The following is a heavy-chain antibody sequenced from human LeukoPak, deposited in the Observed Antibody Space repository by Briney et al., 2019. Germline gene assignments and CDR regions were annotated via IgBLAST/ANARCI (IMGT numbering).Heavy chain of an antibody. CDR1: GFTFSSYA. CDR2: ISGSGGST. Sequence: GGSLSLLCAASGFTFSSYAMIWVRQAPGKGLEWVSAISGSGGSTYYADSVKGGFTISRDNSKNTLYLQMNSLRAEDTAVYYCPKDRYDYVWESYRRLYYFVYWGQGTLVTVSS. D-gene: IGHD3-16*02. J-gene: IGHJ4*02. CDR3: PKDRYDYVWESYRRLYYFVY. V-gene: IGHV3-23*01.